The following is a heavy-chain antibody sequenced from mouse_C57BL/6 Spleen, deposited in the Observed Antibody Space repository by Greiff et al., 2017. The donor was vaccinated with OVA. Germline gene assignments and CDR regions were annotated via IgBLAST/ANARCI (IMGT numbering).Heavy chain of an antibody. CDR1: GFTFSDFY. CDR2: SRNKANDYTT. CDR3: ARDAGGNTGYFDV. J-gene: IGHJ1*03. D-gene: IGHD2-1*01. Sequence: EVMLVESGGGLVQSGRSLRLSCATSGFTFSDFYMEWVRQAPGKGLEWIAASRNKANDYTTEYSASVKGRFIVSRDTSQSILYLQMNALRAEDTAIYYCARDAGGNTGYFDVWGTGTTVTVSS. V-gene: IGHV7-1*01.